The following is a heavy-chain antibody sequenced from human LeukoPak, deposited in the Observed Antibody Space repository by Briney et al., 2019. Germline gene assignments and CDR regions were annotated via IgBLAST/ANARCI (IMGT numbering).Heavy chain of an antibody. Sequence: GGSLRLSCAASVFTFSSYWIPWVRQVPGQGRVWVSRIDYDGNITTYTDTVKGRFTISRDNARNTLYLQMNSVTVDDTAVYDCVKDLGGNYDYWGQGTLVTVSS. CDR1: VFTFSSYW. J-gene: IGHJ4*02. V-gene: IGHV3-74*03. CDR3: VKDLGGNYDY. D-gene: IGHD1-7*01. CDR2: IDYDGNIT.